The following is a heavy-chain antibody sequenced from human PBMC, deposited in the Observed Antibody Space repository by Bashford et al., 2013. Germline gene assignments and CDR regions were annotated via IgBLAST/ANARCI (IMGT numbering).Heavy chain of an antibody. CDR3: AVTTYVLLWFGELFSTGDDAFDI. Sequence: PSVKVSCKASGGTFSSYAISWVRQAPGQGLEWMGWINPNSGGTNYAQKFQGRVTMTRDTSTSTVYMELSSLRSEDTAVYYCAVTTYVLLWFGELFSTGDDAFDIWGQGTMVTVSS. CDR2: INPNSGGT. J-gene: IGHJ3*02. D-gene: IGHD3-10*01. V-gene: IGHV1-2*02. CDR1: GGTFSSYA.